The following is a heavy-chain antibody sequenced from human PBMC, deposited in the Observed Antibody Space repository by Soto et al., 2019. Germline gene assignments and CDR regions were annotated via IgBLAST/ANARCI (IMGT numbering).Heavy chain of an antibody. CDR3: ATPSTVTTDYYYYYGMDV. D-gene: IGHD4-17*01. CDR2: VSAYNGNT. CDR1: GYTFTSYD. J-gene: IGHJ6*02. Sequence: GASVKASCKASGYTFTSYDISWVRQAPGQGLEWMGWVSAYNGNTNYAQKLQGRVTMTTDTSTSTAYMELRSLRSDDTAVYYCATPSTVTTDYYYYYGMDVWGQGTTVTVS. V-gene: IGHV1-18*01.